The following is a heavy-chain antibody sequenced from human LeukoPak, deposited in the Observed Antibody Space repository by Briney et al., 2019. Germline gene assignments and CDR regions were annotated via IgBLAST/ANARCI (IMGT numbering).Heavy chain of an antibody. Sequence: GGSLRLSCSASGFTFGSYWMNWVRQAPGKGPEWVANINQDGSEINYVDSVKGRFIISRDNAKNSLYLQMNSLRVDDTAVYYCAGGSGWITGDWGHGTLVTVSS. D-gene: IGHD1-14*01. CDR1: GFTFGSYW. CDR2: INQDGSEI. CDR3: AGGSGWITGD. J-gene: IGHJ4*01. V-gene: IGHV3-7*03.